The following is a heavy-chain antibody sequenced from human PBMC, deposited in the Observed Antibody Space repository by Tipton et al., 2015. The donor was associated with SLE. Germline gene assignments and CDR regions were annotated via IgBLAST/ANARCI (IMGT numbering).Heavy chain of an antibody. J-gene: IGHJ3*02. CDR2: IYYSGST. CDR3: ARDNITGTTRGAFDI. Sequence: TLSLTCTVSGGSISSHYWSWIRQPPGKGLEWIGYIYYSGSTNYNPSLKSRVTISVDTSKNQFSLKLSSVTAADTAVYYCARDNITGTTRGAFDIWGQGTMVTVSS. V-gene: IGHV4-59*11. D-gene: IGHD1-7*01. CDR1: GGSISSHY.